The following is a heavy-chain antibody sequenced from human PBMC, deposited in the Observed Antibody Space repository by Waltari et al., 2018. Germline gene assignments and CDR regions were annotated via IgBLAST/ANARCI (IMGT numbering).Heavy chain of an antibody. D-gene: IGHD2-2*01. V-gene: IGHV3-13*01. CDR2: IGTAGDT. J-gene: IGHJ6*02. CDR3: ARSREGVPAADYYYYGMDV. Sequence: EVQLVESGGGLVQPGGSLRLSCVASGFTFSSYDMHWVRQATGKGLEWVSAIGTAGDTYYPGSVKGRFTISRENAKNSLYLQMNSLRAGDTAVYYCARSREGVPAADYYYYGMDVWGQGTTVTVSS. CDR1: GFTFSSYD.